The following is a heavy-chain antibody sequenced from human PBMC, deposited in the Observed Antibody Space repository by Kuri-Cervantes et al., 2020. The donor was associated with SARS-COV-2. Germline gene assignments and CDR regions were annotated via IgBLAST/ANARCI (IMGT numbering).Heavy chain of an antibody. CDR3: AREGDIVVVPAVYFDY. CDR2: ISSSGSTI. Sequence: GESLKISCAASGFTFSNYEMNWVRQAPGKGLEWVSYISSSGSTIYYADSVKGRFTISRDNAKNSLYLQMNSLRAEDTAVYYCAREGDIVVVPAVYFDYWGQGTLVTVSS. J-gene: IGHJ4*02. D-gene: IGHD2-2*01. V-gene: IGHV3-48*03. CDR1: GFTFSNYE.